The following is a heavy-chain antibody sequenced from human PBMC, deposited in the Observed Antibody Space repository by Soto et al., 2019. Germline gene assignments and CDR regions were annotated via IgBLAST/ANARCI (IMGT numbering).Heavy chain of an antibody. V-gene: IGHV4-38-2*01. CDR3: VRSGDDYGSYIDY. CDR1: GYSISSGYY. CDR2: INHRGNS. J-gene: IGHJ4*02. Sequence: SETLSLTCDVSGYSISSGYYWAWVRQPPGKGMEWIGSINHRGNSYYNPPLKSRVTISVDTSKNQGSLKVSSVTAADTAVYYCVRSGDDYGSYIDYWGQGTLVTVSS. D-gene: IGHD4-17*01.